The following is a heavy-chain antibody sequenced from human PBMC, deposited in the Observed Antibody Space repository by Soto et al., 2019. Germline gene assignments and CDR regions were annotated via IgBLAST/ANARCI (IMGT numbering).Heavy chain of an antibody. D-gene: IGHD1-20*01. CDR3: ARDLTGTNDYYFDY. CDR2: IWYDGSNK. CDR1: GFTFSSYG. J-gene: IGHJ4*02. V-gene: IGHV3-33*01. Sequence: GSLRLSCAASGFTFSSYGMHWVRQAPGKGLEWVAVIWYDGSNKYYADSVKGRFTISRDNSKNTLYLQMNSLRAEDTAVYYCARDLTGTNDYYFDYWGQGTLVTVSS.